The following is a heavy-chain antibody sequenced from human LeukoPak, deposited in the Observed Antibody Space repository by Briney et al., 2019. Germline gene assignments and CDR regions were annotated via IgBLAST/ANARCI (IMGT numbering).Heavy chain of an antibody. D-gene: IGHD3-3*01. CDR2: IYHSGST. CDR1: GYSISSGYY. J-gene: IGHJ3*02. V-gene: IGHV4-38-2*02. Sequence: SETLSLTCTVSGYSISSGYYWGWIRQPPGKGLEWIGSIYHSGSTYYNPSLKGRVTISVDTSKNQFSLKLSSVTAADTAVYYCARKGYDFWSGSMGSFDIWGQGTMVTVSS. CDR3: ARKGYDFWSGSMGSFDI.